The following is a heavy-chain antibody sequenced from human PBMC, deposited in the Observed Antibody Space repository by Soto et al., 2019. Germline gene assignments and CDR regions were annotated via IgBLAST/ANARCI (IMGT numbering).Heavy chain of an antibody. D-gene: IGHD3-9*01. CDR1: GGTFSSYA. CDR2: IIPIFGTA. V-gene: IGHV1-69*13. CDR3: ARDLLDYDILNGYYTLDYYGMDV. Sequence: ASVKVSCKASGGTFSSYAISWVRQAPGQGLEWMGGIIPIFGTANYAQKFQGRVTITADESTSTAYMELSGLRSEDTAVYYCARDLLDYDILNGYYTLDYYGMDVWGQGTTVIVSS. J-gene: IGHJ6*02.